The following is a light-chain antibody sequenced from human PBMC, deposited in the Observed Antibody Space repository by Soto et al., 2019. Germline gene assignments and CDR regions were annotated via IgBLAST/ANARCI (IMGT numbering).Light chain of an antibody. J-gene: IGLJ1*01. CDR2: EGS. V-gene: IGLV2-23*01. CDR1: SSDVGSYNL. CDR3: CSYAGSPYV. Sequence: SVLTQPASVSGSPGQSITISCTGTSSDVGSYNLVSWYQQHPGKAPKLMIYEGSKRPSGVSNRFSGSKSGNTASLTISGLQAEDEADYYCCSYAGSPYVFGIRTKVTVL.